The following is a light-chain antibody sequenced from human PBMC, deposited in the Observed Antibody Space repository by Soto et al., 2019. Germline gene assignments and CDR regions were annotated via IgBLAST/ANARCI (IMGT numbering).Light chain of an antibody. CDR3: SSYAGSSTYV. CDR1: SSDVGGYDY. V-gene: IGLV2-8*01. J-gene: IGLJ1*01. CDR2: EVS. Sequence: HSALTEPPSESGSPGRSVTISCTGTSSDVGGYDYVSWYQQHPGKAPKLMIYEVSKRPSGVPDRFSGSKSGNTASLTVSGLQAEDEADYYCSSYAGSSTYVFGTGTKVTV.